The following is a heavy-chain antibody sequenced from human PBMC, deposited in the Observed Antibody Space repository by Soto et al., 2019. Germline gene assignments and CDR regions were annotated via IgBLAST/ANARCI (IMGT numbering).Heavy chain of an antibody. Sequence: TLSLTCTVSGVSISSGGYYWSWIRQHPGKGLEWIGYIDYSGSTYYNPSLKSRGTISIHTSNNQFSLRLTSVTAADTAGDYCAAAPRYWGQGTLVAVSS. V-gene: IGHV4-31*03. D-gene: IGHD2-15*01. CDR3: AAAPRY. CDR1: GVSISSGGYY. J-gene: IGHJ4*02. CDR2: IDYSGST.